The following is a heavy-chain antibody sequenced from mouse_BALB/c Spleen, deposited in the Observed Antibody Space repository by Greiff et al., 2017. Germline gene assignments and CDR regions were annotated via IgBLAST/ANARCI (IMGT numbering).Heavy chain of an antibody. J-gene: IGHJ2*01. Sequence: EVMLVESGGDLVKPGGSLKLSCAASGFTFSSYGMSWVRQTPDKRLEWVATISSGGSYTYYPDSVKGRFTISRDNAKNTLYLQMSSLKSEDTAMYYCARQGRLRQDYFDYWGQGTTLTVSS. CDR3: ARQGRLRQDYFDY. CDR1: GFTFSSYG. CDR2: ISSGGSYT. V-gene: IGHV5-6*02. D-gene: IGHD1-2*01.